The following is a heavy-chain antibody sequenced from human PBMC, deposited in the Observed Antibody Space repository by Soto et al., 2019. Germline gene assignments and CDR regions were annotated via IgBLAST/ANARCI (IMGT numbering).Heavy chain of an antibody. V-gene: IGHV4-59*01. Sequence: PSETLSLTCTVSGGSISSYYWSWIRQPPGKGLEWIGYIYYSGSTNYNPSLKSRVTISVDTSKNQFSLKLSSVTAADTAVYYCARMLLDDYIWGSYRYTSVWDDYWGQGTLVTVSS. CDR1: GGSISSYY. CDR2: IYYSGST. CDR3: ARMLLDDYIWGSYRYTSVWDDY. J-gene: IGHJ4*02. D-gene: IGHD3-16*02.